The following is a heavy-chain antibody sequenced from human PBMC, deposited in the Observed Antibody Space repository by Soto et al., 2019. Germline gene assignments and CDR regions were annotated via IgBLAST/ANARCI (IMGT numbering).Heavy chain of an antibody. Sequence: QVQLVQSGAEVKKPGSSVKVSCKASGGTFSSYTISWVRQAPGQGLEWMGRIIPILGIANYAQKFQGRVTITADKSTSTAYMELSSLRSEDTAVYYCARGERLGRYYYGSGSGAYYFDYWGQGTLVTVSS. CDR2: IIPILGIA. V-gene: IGHV1-69*02. J-gene: IGHJ4*02. CDR3: ARGERLGRYYYGSGSGAYYFDY. CDR1: GGTFSSYT. D-gene: IGHD3-10*01.